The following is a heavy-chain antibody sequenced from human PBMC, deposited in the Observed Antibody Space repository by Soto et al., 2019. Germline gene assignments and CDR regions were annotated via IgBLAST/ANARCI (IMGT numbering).Heavy chain of an antibody. V-gene: IGHV3-21*01. CDR3: ARGGSGSYFWYFDL. CDR1: GFTFSSYS. J-gene: IGHJ2*01. Sequence: GGSLRLSCAASGFTFSSYSMNWVRQAPGKGLEWVSSISSSSSYIYYADSVKGRFTISRDNAKNSLYLQMNSLRAEDTAVYYCARGGSGSYFWYFDLWGRGTLGTVSS. D-gene: IGHD1-26*01. CDR2: ISSSSSYI.